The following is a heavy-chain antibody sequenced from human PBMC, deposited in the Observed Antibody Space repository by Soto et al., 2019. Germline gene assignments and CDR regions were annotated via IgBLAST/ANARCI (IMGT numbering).Heavy chain of an antibody. V-gene: IGHV1-46*01. CDR1: GYTLASCY. CDR3: AREAMVRGAPLDL. D-gene: IGHD3-10*01. Sequence: PVEVSWKASGYTLASCYMHWVRQAPGQGLEWMGIINPSGGSTSYAQKFQGRVTMTRDTSTSTVYMELSSLRSEDTAVYYCAREAMVRGAPLDLWGRGTLVTVSS. CDR2: INPSGGST. J-gene: IGHJ2*01.